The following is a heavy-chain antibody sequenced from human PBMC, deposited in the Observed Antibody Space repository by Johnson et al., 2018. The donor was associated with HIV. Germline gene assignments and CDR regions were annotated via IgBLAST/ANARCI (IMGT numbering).Heavy chain of an antibody. CDR3: TGEDGLGESALVFDM. CDR2: IQSDETTK. J-gene: IGHJ3*02. CDR1: GFTFSSYG. D-gene: IGHD3-16*02. Sequence: QVQLVESGGGVVQPGVSLRLSCAASGFTFSSYGMHWVRQAPGKGLEWVAVIQSDETTKYYADSVKGRFTISRDNSKKTLYLQMNSLSAEDTAVYYCTGEDGLGESALVFDMWGQGTMVTVSS. V-gene: IGHV3-30*02.